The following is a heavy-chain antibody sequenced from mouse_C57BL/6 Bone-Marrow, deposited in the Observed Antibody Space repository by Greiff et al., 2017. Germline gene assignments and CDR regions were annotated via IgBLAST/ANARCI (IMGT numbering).Heavy chain of an antibody. D-gene: IGHD1-1*01. CDR3: TSHYGSSWFAY. V-gene: IGHV5-9-1*02. CDR1: GFTFSSYA. Sequence: EVKLVESGEGLVKPGGSLKLSCAASGFTFSSYAMSWVRQTPEKRLEWVAYISSGGDYIYYADTVKGRFTISRDNARNTLYLQMSSLKSEDTAMYYCTSHYGSSWFAYWGQGTLVTVSA. CDR2: ISSGGDYI. J-gene: IGHJ3*01.